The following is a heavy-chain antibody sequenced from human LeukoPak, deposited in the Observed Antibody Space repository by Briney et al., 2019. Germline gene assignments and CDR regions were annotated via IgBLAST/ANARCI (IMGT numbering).Heavy chain of an antibody. CDR1: GFTASSNY. CDR3: ARDQDRAYFDY. J-gene: IGHJ4*02. CDR2: ICSGGST. Sequence: GGSLRLSCAASGFTASSNYMSWVRQAPGKGLEWVSVICSGGSTYYADSVKGRFTISRDNSKNTLYLQMNSLRAEDTAVYYCARDQDRAYFDYWGQGTLVTVSS. D-gene: IGHD2-15*01. V-gene: IGHV3-66*01.